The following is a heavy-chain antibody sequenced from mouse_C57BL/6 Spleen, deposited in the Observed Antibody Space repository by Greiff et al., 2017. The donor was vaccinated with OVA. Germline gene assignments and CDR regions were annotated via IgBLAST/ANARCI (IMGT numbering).Heavy chain of an antibody. CDR2: IYPGAGDT. V-gene: IGHV1-82*01. CDR3: ARTGTGYFDY. CDR1: GYAFSSSW. Sequence: VQLKQSGPELVKPGASVKISCKASGYAFSSSWMNWVQQRPGKGLEWIGRIYPGAGDTNYNGKFKGKATLTADKSSSTAYMQLSSLTSEDSAVYFCARTGTGYFDYWGQGTTLTVSS. J-gene: IGHJ2*01. D-gene: IGHD4-1*01.